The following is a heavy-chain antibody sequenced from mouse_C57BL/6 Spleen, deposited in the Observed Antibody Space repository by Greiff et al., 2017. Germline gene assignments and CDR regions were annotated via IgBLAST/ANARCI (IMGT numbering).Heavy chain of an antibody. CDR2: INPNNGGT. J-gene: IGHJ1*03. V-gene: IGHV1-26*01. D-gene: IGHD4-1*01. Sequence: EVQLQQSGPELVKPGASVKISCKASGYTFTDYYMNWVKQSHGKSLEWIGAINPNNGGTSYNQKFKGKATLTVDKSSSTAYMELRSLTSEDSAVYYCARTGTDWYFDVWGTGTTVTVSS. CDR1: GYTFTDYY. CDR3: ARTGTDWYFDV.